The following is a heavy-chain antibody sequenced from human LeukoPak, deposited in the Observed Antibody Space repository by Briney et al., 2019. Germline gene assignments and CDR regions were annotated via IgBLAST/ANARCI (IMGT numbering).Heavy chain of an antibody. CDR1: GFTFSGSA. Sequence: GGSLRLSCAASGFTFSGSALHWVRQASGKGLEWVGRIRSTANGYATAYAASVKGRFTISRDDSKNTAYLQMDSLKTEDTGVYYCTGNYYGSGSYADFDYLGPGTPV. CDR2: IRSTANGYAT. J-gene: IGHJ4*01. CDR3: TGNYYGSGSYADFDY. D-gene: IGHD3-10*01. V-gene: IGHV3-73*01.